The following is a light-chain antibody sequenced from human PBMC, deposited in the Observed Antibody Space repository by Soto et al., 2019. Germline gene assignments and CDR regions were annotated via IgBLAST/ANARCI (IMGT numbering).Light chain of an antibody. CDR1: QSVLYSSNNKNY. CDR2: WAS. J-gene: IGKJ1*01. V-gene: IGKV4-1*01. Sequence: DIVMTQSPDSLAVSLGERATINCKSSQSVLYSSNNKNYLAWYQQKPGQPPKLLIYWASTRESGVPDRFSGSGSGQDFTLTFRSLQAEDVAVYYCQQYSSTTWTFGQGTKVEIK. CDR3: QQYSSTTWT.